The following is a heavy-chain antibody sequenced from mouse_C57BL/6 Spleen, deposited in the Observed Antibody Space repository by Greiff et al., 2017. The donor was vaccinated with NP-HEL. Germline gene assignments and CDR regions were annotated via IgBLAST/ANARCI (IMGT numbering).Heavy chain of an antibody. CDR1: GYAFSSSW. Sequence: QVQLQQSGPELVKPGASVKISCKASGYAFSSSWMNWVKQRPGKGLEWIGRIYPGDGDTNYNGKFKGKATLTADKSSSTAYMQLSSLTSEDSAVYFCARGDPSYWGQGTTLTVSS. D-gene: IGHD2-10*02. CDR2: IYPGDGDT. CDR3: ARGDPSY. J-gene: IGHJ2*01. V-gene: IGHV1-82*01.